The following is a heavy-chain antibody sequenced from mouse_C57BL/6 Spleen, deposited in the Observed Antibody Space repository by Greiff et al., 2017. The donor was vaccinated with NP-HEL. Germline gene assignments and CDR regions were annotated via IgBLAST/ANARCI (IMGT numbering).Heavy chain of an antibody. J-gene: IGHJ4*01. Sequence: QVQLQQSGAELVRPGASVKLSCKASGYTFTDYYINWVKQRPGQGLEWIARIYPGSGNTYYNEKFKGKATLTAEKSSSTAYMQLSSLTSEDSAVYFCARGGTAQATCAMDYWGQGTSVTVSS. CDR3: ARGGTAQATCAMDY. CDR2: IYPGSGNT. CDR1: GYTFTDYY. D-gene: IGHD3-2*02. V-gene: IGHV1-76*01.